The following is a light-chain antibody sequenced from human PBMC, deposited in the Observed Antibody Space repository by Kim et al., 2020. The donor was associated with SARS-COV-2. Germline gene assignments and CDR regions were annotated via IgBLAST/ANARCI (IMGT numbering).Light chain of an antibody. J-gene: IGKJ1*01. V-gene: IGKV3-20*01. CDR3: LQYASSPRT. CDR1: QSVSNNY. Sequence: EIVLTQSPGTLSLSPGERATLSCRASQSVSNNYLAWYQQKPGQAPRLLIYGASSRATGIPDRFSGSGSGTDFTLTISRLEPEDFAVFYCLQYASSPRTFGQGTKVDIK. CDR2: GAS.